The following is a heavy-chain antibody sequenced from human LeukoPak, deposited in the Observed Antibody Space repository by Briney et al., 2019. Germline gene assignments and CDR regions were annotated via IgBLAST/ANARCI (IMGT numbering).Heavy chain of an antibody. D-gene: IGHD5-18*01. V-gene: IGHV3-11*04. Sequence: YPGGSLRLSCEASGFTFSDPYMSWIRQAPGKGLECLSYISGSGTDINYADSVRGRFTISRDNAKNLLYLQMNDLRVEDTAVYYCARTARHLDYWGQGTLVTVSS. CDR1: GFTFSDPY. CDR2: ISGSGTDI. CDR3: ARTARHLDY. J-gene: IGHJ4*02.